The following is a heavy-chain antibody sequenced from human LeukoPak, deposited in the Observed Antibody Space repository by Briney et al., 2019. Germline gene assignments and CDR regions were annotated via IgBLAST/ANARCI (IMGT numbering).Heavy chain of an antibody. J-gene: IGHJ4*02. V-gene: IGHV4-59*01. Sequence: SETLSLTCTVSGGSISSYYWSWIRQPPGKGLEWIGYIYYSGSTNYNPSLKSRVTISVDTSKNQFSLKLSSVTAADTAVYYCARGSGVLLWLGELSYWGQGTLVTVSS. D-gene: IGHD3-10*01. CDR3: ARGSGVLLWLGELSY. CDR1: GGSISSYY. CDR2: IYYSGST.